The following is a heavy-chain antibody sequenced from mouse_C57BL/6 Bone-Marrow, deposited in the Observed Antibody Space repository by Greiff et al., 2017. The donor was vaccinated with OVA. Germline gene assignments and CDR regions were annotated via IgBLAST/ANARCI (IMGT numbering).Heavy chain of an antibody. J-gene: IGHJ1*03. Sequence: VKLMESGAELVKPGASVKISCKASGYAFSSYWMNWVKQRPGKGLEWIGQIYPGDGDTNYNGKFKGKATLTADKSSSTAYMQLSSLTSEDSAVYFCANLYYGYDHWYFDVWGTGTTVTVSS. CDR1: GYAFSSYW. CDR2: IYPGDGDT. V-gene: IGHV1-80*01. CDR3: ANLYYGYDHWYFDV. D-gene: IGHD2-2*01.